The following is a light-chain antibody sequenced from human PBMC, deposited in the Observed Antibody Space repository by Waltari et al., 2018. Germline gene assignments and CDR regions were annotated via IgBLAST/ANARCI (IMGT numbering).Light chain of an antibody. CDR3: QQRYSWPAT. V-gene: IGKV3-11*01. CDR1: QGVSSY. CDR2: DAT. Sequence: VLQQSPATLSLSPGERAPLSCRASQGVSSYVALYQHQPGQPPRLLIYDATTRSTGIPARFSGSGSGTDFTLTISSLEPEDFAVYYCQQRYSWPATFGPGTKVDI. J-gene: IGKJ3*01.